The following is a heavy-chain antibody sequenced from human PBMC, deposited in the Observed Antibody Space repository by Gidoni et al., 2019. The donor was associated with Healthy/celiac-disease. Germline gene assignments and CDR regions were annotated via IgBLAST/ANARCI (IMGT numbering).Heavy chain of an antibody. CDR3: AAGERWPLFDY. D-gene: IGHD3-10*01. V-gene: IGHV4-59*01. CDR2: IYYSGST. J-gene: IGHJ4*02. CDR1: GGSISSYY. Sequence: QVQLQESGPGLVKPSETLSLTCPVSGGSISSYYWSWIRQPPGKGLEWIGYIYYSGSTNYNPSLKSRVTISVDTSKNQFSLKLSSVTAADTAVYYCAAGERWPLFDYWGQGTLVTVSS.